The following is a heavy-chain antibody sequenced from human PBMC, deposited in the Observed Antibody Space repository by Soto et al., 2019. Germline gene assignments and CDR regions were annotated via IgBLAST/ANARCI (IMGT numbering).Heavy chain of an antibody. V-gene: IGHV5-51*01. CDR3: ARQEVATYYYYYYGMDV. J-gene: IGHJ6*02. CDR2: IYPGDSDT. CDR1: GYSFTSYW. Sequence: GESLKISCKGSGYSFTSYWIGWVRQMPGKGLEWMGIIYPGDSDTRYSPSFQGQVTISADKSISTAYLQWSSLKASDTAMYYCARQEVATYYYYYYGMDVWGQGTTVTVSS. D-gene: IGHD5-12*01.